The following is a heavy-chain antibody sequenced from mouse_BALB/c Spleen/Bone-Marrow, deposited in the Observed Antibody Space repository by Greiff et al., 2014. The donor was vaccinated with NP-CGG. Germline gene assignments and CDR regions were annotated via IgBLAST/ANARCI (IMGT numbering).Heavy chain of an antibody. CDR2: IWAGGST. Sequence: VQVVESGPGLVAPSQSLSITCTVSGFSLTGYGVHWVRQPPGKGLEWLGVIWAGGSTDYNSALMSRLSINKDNSKSQVFLKMSSLQTDDTAMYYCARERDLTLDYWGQGTTLTVSS. CDR1: GFSLTGYG. V-gene: IGHV2-9*02. CDR3: ARERDLTLDY. J-gene: IGHJ2*01. D-gene: IGHD4-1*01.